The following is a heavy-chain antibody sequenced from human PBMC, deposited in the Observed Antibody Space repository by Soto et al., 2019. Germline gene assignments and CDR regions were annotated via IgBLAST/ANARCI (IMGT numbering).Heavy chain of an antibody. Sequence: GGSLRLSCAGSGFTFGNYGMHWVRQAPGKGLEWVAVISHDETNKYYIDSVKGRFSISRDNSKNTVYLQMDSLRPEDTAVYFCAKGGARWFQSDYWGQGTLVTVSS. V-gene: IGHV3-30*18. D-gene: IGHD2-15*01. J-gene: IGHJ4*02. CDR2: ISHDETNK. CDR1: GFTFGNYG. CDR3: AKGGARWFQSDY.